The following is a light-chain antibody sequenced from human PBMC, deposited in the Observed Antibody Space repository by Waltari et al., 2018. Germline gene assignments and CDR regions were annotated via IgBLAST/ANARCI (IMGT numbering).Light chain of an antibody. CDR2: GAS. Sequence: EIVLTQSPGTLSLSPGERATLSCRASQTVRTTYLAWYQQKPVQAPTLLIYGASSRATGIPDRFSGSGSGTDFSLTISSLEPEDLAVYYCQQYDISPLTFGGGTKVEIK. V-gene: IGKV3-20*01. J-gene: IGKJ4*01. CDR1: QTVRTTY. CDR3: QQYDISPLT.